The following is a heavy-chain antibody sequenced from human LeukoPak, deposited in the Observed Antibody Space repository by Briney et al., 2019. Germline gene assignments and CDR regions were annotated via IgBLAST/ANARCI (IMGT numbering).Heavy chain of an antibody. Sequence: PGRSLRLSCAASGFTFSSYGMHWVRQAPGKGLEWVAVISYDGSNKYYADSVKGRFTISRDNSKNTLDLQMNSLRVEDSAVYYCAKDTFYHDTSGYYVFDQWGQGTPVTVSS. D-gene: IGHD3-22*01. CDR2: ISYDGSNK. V-gene: IGHV3-30*18. CDR3: AKDTFYHDTSGYYVFDQ. J-gene: IGHJ4*02. CDR1: GFTFSSYG.